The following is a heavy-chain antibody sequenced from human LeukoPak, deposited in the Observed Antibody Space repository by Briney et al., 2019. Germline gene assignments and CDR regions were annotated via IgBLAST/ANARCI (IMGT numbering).Heavy chain of an antibody. CDR1: GGSISSGGYY. D-gene: IGHD6-13*01. Sequence: SETLSLTCTVSGGSISSGGYYWSWIRQHSGRGLEWIGYIYDSGSTYYNPSLKSRVIISIDTSKNQFSLKLSSVTAADTAVYYCARGDSSTWYFNYWDQGTLVTVSS. CDR2: IYDSGST. J-gene: IGHJ4*02. CDR3: ARGDSSTWYFNY. V-gene: IGHV4-31*03.